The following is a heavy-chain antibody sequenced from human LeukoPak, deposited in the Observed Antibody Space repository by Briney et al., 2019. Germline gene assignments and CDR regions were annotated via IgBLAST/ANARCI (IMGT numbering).Heavy chain of an antibody. D-gene: IGHD1-14*01. Sequence: PGGSLRHSCAASGFSFNSHDMHWVRQATGKGLEWVSTIGSAGDTYYADSVKGRFTISRETAKNSVYLQMNSLRGGDTAVYYCAREDYNAFDIWGQGTMVTVSS. V-gene: IGHV3-13*04. CDR1: GFSFNSHD. J-gene: IGHJ3*02. CDR3: AREDYNAFDI. CDR2: IGSAGDT.